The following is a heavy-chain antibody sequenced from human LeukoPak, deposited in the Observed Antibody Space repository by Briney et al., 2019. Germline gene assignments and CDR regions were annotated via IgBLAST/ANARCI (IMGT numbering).Heavy chain of an antibody. CDR3: AKAPPYKQQLVLRDLYYFDY. V-gene: IGHV3-30*02. CDR2: IRYDGSNK. Sequence: GGSLRLSCAASGFTFSSYGMHWVRQAPGKGLEWVAFIRYDGSNKYYADSVKGRFTISRDNSKNTLYLQMNSLRAEDTAVYYCAKAPPYKQQLVLRDLYYFDYWGQGTLVTVSS. D-gene: IGHD6-13*01. J-gene: IGHJ4*02. CDR1: GFTFSSYG.